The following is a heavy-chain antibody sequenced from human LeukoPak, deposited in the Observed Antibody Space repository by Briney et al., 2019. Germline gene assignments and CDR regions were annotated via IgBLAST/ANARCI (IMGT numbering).Heavy chain of an antibody. CDR2: LIPIFCTA. CDR3: ARAGIPGDYCSSTSCPNWFDP. V-gene: IGHV1-69*13. J-gene: IGHJ5*02. D-gene: IGHD2-2*01. CDR1: GGTFSSYA. Sequence: SVKVSCKASGGTFSSYAISWVRQAPGQGLEWMGGLIPIFCTANYAQKSQGRVTITADESTSTAYMELSSLRSEDTAVYYCARAGIPGDYCSSTSCPNWFDPWGRGTLVTVSS.